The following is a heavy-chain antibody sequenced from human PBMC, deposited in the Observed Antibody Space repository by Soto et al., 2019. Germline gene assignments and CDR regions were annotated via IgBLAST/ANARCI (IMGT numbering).Heavy chain of an antibody. Sequence: ASVKVSCKASGYTFTNFGISWVRQAPGQGLEWMGWISAYNGNTNYAQNFQGRVTMTTDTSTSTAYMELRSLRSEDTAVYYCARESRYCSGGSCYFLPGIDYWG. CDR1: GYTFTNFG. J-gene: IGHJ4*01. CDR3: ARESRYCSGGSCYFLPGIDY. D-gene: IGHD2-15*01. V-gene: IGHV1-18*01. CDR2: ISAYNGNT.